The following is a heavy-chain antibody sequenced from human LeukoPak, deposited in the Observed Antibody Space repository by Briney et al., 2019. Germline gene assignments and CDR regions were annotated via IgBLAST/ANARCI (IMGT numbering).Heavy chain of an antibody. CDR1: GYTFTSYG. CDR3: ARDRLHCNSTSCYTNWFDP. Sequence: GASVKVSCKASGYTFTSYGISWVRQAPGQGLEWMGWISAYNGNTNYAQKLQGRVTMTTDTSTSTAYMELRSLRSDDTAVYYCARDRLHCNSTSCYTNWFDPWGQGTLVTVSS. J-gene: IGHJ5*02. V-gene: IGHV1-18*01. D-gene: IGHD2-2*02. CDR2: ISAYNGNT.